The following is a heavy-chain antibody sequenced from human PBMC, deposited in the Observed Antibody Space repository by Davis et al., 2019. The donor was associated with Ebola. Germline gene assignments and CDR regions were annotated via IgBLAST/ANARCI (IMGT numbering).Heavy chain of an antibody. J-gene: IGHJ5*02. D-gene: IGHD3-3*01. CDR2: INTGDGNT. Sequence: ASVKVSCKASGYTFINCAMHWVRQAPGQRLEWMGWINTGDGNTKYSQKFQGRVTITRDTSASTAYMELSSLRSEDTAVYYCARVRGWDFWSGYENPPFDPWGQGTLVTVSS. V-gene: IGHV1-3*04. CDR1: GYTFINCA. CDR3: ARVRGWDFWSGYENPPFDP.